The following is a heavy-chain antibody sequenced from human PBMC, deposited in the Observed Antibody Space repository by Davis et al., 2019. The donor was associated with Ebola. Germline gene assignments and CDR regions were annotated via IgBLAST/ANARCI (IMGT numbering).Heavy chain of an antibody. D-gene: IGHD1-26*01. CDR2: ITPFNGNT. CDR3: ARGSMLGALFDS. Sequence: SVKVSCKASGYTFTYRYLHWVRQAPGQALEWMGWITPFNGNTNYAQKFQGRVTITADKSTSTAYMELSSLRSEDTAVYYCARGSMLGALFDSWGQGTLVTVSS. J-gene: IGHJ4*02. V-gene: IGHV1-45*02. CDR1: GYTFTYRY.